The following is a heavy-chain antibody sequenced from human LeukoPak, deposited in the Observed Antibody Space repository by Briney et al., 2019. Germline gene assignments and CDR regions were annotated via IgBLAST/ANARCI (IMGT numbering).Heavy chain of an antibody. V-gene: IGHV3-53*05. Sequence: PGGSLRLSCAASGFTVSSNYMSWVRQAPGKGLEWVSVIYSGGSTYYADSVKGRFTISRDNSKNTLYLQTNSLRAEDTAVYYCARGGILGYCSSTSCYLDYWGQGTLVTVSS. CDR1: GFTVSSNY. D-gene: IGHD2-2*01. CDR3: ARGGILGYCSSTSCYLDY. CDR2: IYSGGST. J-gene: IGHJ4*02.